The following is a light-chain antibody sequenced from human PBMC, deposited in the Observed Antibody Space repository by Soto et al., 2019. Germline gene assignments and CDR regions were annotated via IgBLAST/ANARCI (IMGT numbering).Light chain of an antibody. V-gene: IGLV2-14*01. CDR3: TSYTRSGLIV. CDR2: DVN. J-gene: IGLJ1*01. Sequence: QSALTQPASVSGSPGQSITVSCTGTSSDFGDSTYVSWYQQHPGKDPRLIIYDVNNRPSGVAARFSASRSGNTASLTISGLQAEDEADYYCTSYTRSGLIVFGTGTKVTVL. CDR1: SSDFGDSTY.